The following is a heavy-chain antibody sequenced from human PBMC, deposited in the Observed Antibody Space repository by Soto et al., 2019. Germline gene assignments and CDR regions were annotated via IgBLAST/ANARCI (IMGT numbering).Heavy chain of an antibody. CDR3: ARVWGGAFDI. CDR2: IYYSGST. J-gene: IGHJ3*02. CDR1: GGSISSYY. V-gene: IGHV4-59*01. Sequence: PSETLSLTCTVSGGSISSYYWSWIRQPPGKGLEWIGYIYYSGSTNYNPSLKSRVTISVDTSKNQFSLKLSSVTAADTAMYYCARVWGGAFDIWGQETMVTVS. D-gene: IGHD3-10*01.